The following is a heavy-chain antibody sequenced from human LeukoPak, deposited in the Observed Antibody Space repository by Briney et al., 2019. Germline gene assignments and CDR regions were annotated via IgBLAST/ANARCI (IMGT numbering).Heavy chain of an antibody. CDR2: IRNDGGNK. CDR3: AKGFGYSSSWYEGSIYFDY. D-gene: IGHD6-13*01. Sequence: GGSLRLSCAASGFTFSSYGMHWVRQAPGKGLEWVAFIRNDGGNKYYADSVKGRFTISRDNSKNTLYVQMNSLRAKDTAVYSCAKGFGYSSSWYEGSIYFDYWGQGTLVTVSS. J-gene: IGHJ4*02. CDR1: GFTFSSYG. V-gene: IGHV3-30*02.